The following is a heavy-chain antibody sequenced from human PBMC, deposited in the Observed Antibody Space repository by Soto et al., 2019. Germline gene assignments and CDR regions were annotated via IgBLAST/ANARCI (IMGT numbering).Heavy chain of an antibody. J-gene: IGHJ4*02. CDR2: ISGSGGST. CDR3: AKDIAAAGTSGKYFDY. CDR1: GFTFSSYA. V-gene: IGHV3-23*01. Sequence: GGSLRLSCAASGFTFSSYAMSWVRQAPGKGLEWVSAISGSGGSTYYADSVKGRFTISRDNSKNTLYLQMNSLRAEDTAVYYCAKDIAAAGTSGKYFDYWGQATRVTVSP. D-gene: IGHD6-13*01.